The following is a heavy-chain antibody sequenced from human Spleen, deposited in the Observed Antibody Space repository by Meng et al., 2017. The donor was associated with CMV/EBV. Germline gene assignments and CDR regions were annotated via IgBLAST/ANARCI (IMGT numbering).Heavy chain of an antibody. CDR2: INPSGGST. D-gene: IGHD3-10*01. Sequence: ASVKVSCKASGYTFTSYYMHWVRQAPGQGLEWMGIINPSGGSTSYAQKFQGRVTMTRDTSTSTVYMELSSLRSEDTAVYYCARDPIPRTMVRGVGLAYYYYYGMDVWGQGTTVTVSS. CDR3: ARDPIPRTMVRGVGLAYYYYYGMDV. V-gene: IGHV1-46*01. CDR1: GYTFTSYY. J-gene: IGHJ6*02.